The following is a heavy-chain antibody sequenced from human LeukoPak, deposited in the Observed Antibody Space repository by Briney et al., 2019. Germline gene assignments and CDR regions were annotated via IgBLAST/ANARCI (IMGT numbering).Heavy chain of an antibody. J-gene: IGHJ4*02. CDR2: ISGSGGST. CDR1: GFTFSSYA. CDR3: AKDRPKYCSGGSCYSNFDY. Sequence: GGSLRLSCAASGFTFSSYAMSWVRQAPGKGLEWVSAISGSGGSTYYADSVKGRFTISRDNSKNTLYPQMNSLRAEDTAVYYCAKDRPKYCSGGSCYSNFDYWGQGTLVTVSS. D-gene: IGHD2-15*01. V-gene: IGHV3-23*01.